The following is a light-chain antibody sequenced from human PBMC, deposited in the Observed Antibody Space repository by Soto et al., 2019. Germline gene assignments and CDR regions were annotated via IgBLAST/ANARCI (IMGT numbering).Light chain of an antibody. Sequence: EIVMMQSPATLSVSPGERATLSCRASQSVRINLAWYQQKPGQAPRLLIYGASSRATGIPARFSGSGSGTDFTLTISSLQSEDFAVYYCQQYNNWPPELTFGGGTKVEIK. CDR3: QQYNNWPPELT. CDR2: GAS. V-gene: IGKV3-15*01. CDR1: QSVRIN. J-gene: IGKJ4*01.